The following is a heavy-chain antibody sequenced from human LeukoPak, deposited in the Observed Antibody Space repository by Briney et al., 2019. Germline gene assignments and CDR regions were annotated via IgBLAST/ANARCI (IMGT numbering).Heavy chain of an antibody. CDR2: INPNSGGT. J-gene: IGHJ6*03. V-gene: IGHV1-2*02. Sequence: ASVNVSCKASGYTFTGYYMHWVRQAPGQGLEWMGWINPNSGGTNYAQKFQGRVTMTRDTSISTAYMELSRLRSDDTAVYYCARGAWELSLYYYYYMDVWGKGTTVTVSS. CDR3: ARGAWELSLYYYYYMDV. CDR1: GYTFTGYY. D-gene: IGHD1-26*01.